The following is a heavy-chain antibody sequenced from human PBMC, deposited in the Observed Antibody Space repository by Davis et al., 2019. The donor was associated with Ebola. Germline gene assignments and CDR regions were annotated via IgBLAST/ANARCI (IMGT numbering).Heavy chain of an antibody. J-gene: IGHJ6*02. CDR1: GYTFTSYD. D-gene: IGHD1-26*01. Sequence: ASVKVSCKASGYTFTSYDINWVRQATGQGLEWMGWMNPNSGNTGYAQKFQGRVTMTRNTSISTAYMELSSLRSEDTAVYYCARGFTTDYYYYGMDVWGQGTTFTVSS. CDR2: MNPNSGNT. CDR3: ARGFTTDYYYYGMDV. V-gene: IGHV1-8*01.